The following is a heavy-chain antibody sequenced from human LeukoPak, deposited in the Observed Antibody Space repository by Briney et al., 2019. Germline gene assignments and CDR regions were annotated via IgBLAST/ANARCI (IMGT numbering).Heavy chain of an antibody. V-gene: IGHV3-11*01. D-gene: IGHD4-17*01. CDR2: ISSSGSAI. Sequence: GGSLRLSCAASGFTFSDYYMSWIRQAPGKGLEWVSYISSSGSAIYYADSVKGRFTISRDNAKNSLYLQMNSLRAEDTAVYYCARVHRMTTAYYWGQGTLVTVSS. CDR3: ARVHRMTTAYY. CDR1: GFTFSDYY. J-gene: IGHJ4*02.